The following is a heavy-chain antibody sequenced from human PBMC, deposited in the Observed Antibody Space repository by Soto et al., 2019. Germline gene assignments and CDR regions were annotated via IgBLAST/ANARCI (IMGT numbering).Heavy chain of an antibody. CDR3: ARDLRGAVAGMDY. J-gene: IGHJ4*02. D-gene: IGHD6-19*01. V-gene: IGHV4-59*01. CDR1: GVSIRSYF. CDR2: TYYTADT. Sequence: SETLSLTCTVSGVSIRSYFWSWIRQPPGKGLEWIGYTYYTADTKYSPSLESRATISADPSKKQFSLRLSPVSAADTALYYCARDLRGAVAGMDYWGQETLVTVPS.